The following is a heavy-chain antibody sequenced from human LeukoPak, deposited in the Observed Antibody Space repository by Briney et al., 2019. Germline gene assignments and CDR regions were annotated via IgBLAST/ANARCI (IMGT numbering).Heavy chain of an antibody. CDR1: GFIVSRYW. J-gene: IGHJ4*02. Sequence: PGGSLRLSCAASGFIVSRYWMSWVRQAPGKGLEWVAAISWDGNNKYYADSVKGRFTISRDNSKNTLYLQMNSLRAEDTAVYYCAKDFGSGWYYFDYWGQGTLVPVSS. D-gene: IGHD6-19*01. CDR2: ISWDGNNK. CDR3: AKDFGSGWYYFDY. V-gene: IGHV3-30*18.